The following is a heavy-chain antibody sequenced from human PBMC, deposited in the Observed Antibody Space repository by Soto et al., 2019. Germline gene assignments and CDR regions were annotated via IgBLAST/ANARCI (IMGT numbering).Heavy chain of an antibody. J-gene: IGHJ1*01. D-gene: IGHD1-7*01. Sequence: VQLQGSGPGLVKPSQTLSLTCTVSGASVNTGDYYWSYIRQPPGKGLEWLGYIFYSGDTYYNPSLKCRATTPLNTPRNQFSLPLTSVTGADTAVYYCVGTGTTDDFWGQGTLVTVSS. V-gene: IGHV4-30-4*01. CDR3: VGTGTTDDF. CDR1: GASVNTGDYY. CDR2: IFYSGDT.